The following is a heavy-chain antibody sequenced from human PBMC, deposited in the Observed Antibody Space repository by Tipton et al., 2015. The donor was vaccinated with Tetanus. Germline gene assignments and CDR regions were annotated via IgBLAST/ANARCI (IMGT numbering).Heavy chain of an antibody. J-gene: IGHJ1*01. CDR2: IKEDGSVK. V-gene: IGHV3-7*01. CDR3: ASWEYFQD. Sequence: SLRLSCAASGFTFSSYWMSWVRQAPGKGLEWVANIKEDGSVKYYVDSVKGRFTISRDNAKNSPYLQMNSLRAEDTAMYYCASWEYFQDWGQGTLVTVSS. CDR1: GFTFSSYW.